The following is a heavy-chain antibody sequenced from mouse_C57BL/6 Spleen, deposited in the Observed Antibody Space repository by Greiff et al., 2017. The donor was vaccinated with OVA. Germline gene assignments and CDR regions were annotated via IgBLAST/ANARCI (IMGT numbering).Heavy chain of an antibody. D-gene: IGHD1-1*01. V-gene: IGHV1-39*01. CDR1: GYSFTDYN. Sequence: EVHVKQSGPELVKPGASVKISCKASGYSFTDYNMNWVKQSNGKSLEWIGVINPNYGTTSYNQKFKGKATLTVDQSSSTAYMQLNSLTSEDSAVYYCASPYYNGSTWFAYWGQGTLVTVSA. CDR2: INPNYGTT. J-gene: IGHJ3*01. CDR3: ASPYYNGSTWFAY.